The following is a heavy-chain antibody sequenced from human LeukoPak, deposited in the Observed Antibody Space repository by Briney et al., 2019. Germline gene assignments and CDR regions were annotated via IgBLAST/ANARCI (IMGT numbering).Heavy chain of an antibody. Sequence: GGSLRLSCAASGFTFDDYAMHWVRQAPRKGLEWVSGISWNSGSIGYADSVKGRFTISRDNAKNSLYLQMNSLRAEDTALYYCAKGGWELLRNYYYYGMDVWGQGTTVTVSS. CDR3: AKGGWELLRNYYYYGMDV. D-gene: IGHD1-26*01. CDR1: GFTFDDYA. CDR2: ISWNSGSI. V-gene: IGHV3-9*01. J-gene: IGHJ6*02.